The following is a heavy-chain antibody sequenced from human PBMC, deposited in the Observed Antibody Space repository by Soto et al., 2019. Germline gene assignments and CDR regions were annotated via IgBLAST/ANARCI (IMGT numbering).Heavy chain of an antibody. D-gene: IGHD2-15*01. V-gene: IGHV3-30-3*01. CDR1: GFTFSRSG. Sequence: QVQLVESGGGVVQPGRSLRLSCAASGFTFSRSGLHWVRQAPGKGLEWVAVISYDGGNEHYADSVKGRFTISRDNFKNTLYLQMNSLRAEDTAVYYCARDAGDCGGGSCYFYYFDYWGQGTLVTVSS. CDR3: ARDAGDCGGGSCYFYYFDY. J-gene: IGHJ4*02. CDR2: ISYDGGNE.